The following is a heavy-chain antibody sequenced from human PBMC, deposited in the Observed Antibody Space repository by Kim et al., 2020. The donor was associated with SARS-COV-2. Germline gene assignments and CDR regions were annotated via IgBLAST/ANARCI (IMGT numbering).Heavy chain of an antibody. CDR1: GYTFTSYA. CDR2: INAGNGNT. D-gene: IGHD2-2*01. J-gene: IGHJ6*02. CDR3: ARDLLSSSQNYYYYGMDV. Sequence: ASVKVSCKASGYTFTSYAMHWVRQAPGQRLEWMGWINAGNGNTKYSQKFQGRVTITRDTSASTAYMELSSLRSEDTAVYYCARDLLSSSQNYYYYGMDVWGQGTTVTVSS. V-gene: IGHV1-3*01.